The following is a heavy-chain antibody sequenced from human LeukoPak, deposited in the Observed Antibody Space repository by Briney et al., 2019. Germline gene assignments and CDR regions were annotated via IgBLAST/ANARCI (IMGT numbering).Heavy chain of an antibody. CDR3: ARGPNSNWSGLDF. J-gene: IGHJ4*02. D-gene: IGHD6-6*01. CDR2: ISPTGSTT. CDR1: GFSFSGHW. V-gene: IGHV3-74*01. Sequence: GGSLRLSCTASGFSFSGHWMHWARQLPGKGLVWVSRISPTGSTTSYADSVKGRFTVSRDNAKNTLYLQVNNLRAEDTTVYYCARGPNSNWSGLDFWGQGTLLTVSS.